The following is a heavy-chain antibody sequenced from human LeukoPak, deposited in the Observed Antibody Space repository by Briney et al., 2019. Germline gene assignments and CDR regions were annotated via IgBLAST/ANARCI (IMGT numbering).Heavy chain of an antibody. CDR2: INQDGSKK. Sequence: GGSLRLSCTASGFTISTYWMSWVRQAPGKGLEWVANINQDGSKKYYVDSVRGRFTISRDNVKNSVYLQMNSLRAEDTAVYSCARAVAAADSYWGRGTLVAVSS. CDR1: GFTISTYW. V-gene: IGHV3-7*04. CDR3: ARAVAAADSY. D-gene: IGHD6-13*01. J-gene: IGHJ4*02.